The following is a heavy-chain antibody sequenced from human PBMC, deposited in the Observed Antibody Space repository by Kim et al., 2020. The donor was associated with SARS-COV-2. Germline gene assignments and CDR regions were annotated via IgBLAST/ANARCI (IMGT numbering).Heavy chain of an antibody. Sequence: SQTLSLTCAISGDSVSSNSAAWNWIRQSPSRGLEWLGRTYYRSKWYNDYAVSVKSRITINPDTSKNQFSLQLNSVTPEDTAVYYCARDRIAAAGTGWETIYYYYYGMDVWDQGTTVTVSS. D-gene: IGHD6-13*01. CDR3: ARDRIAAAGTGWETIYYYYYGMDV. V-gene: IGHV6-1*01. CDR1: GDSVSSNSAA. CDR2: TYYRSKWYN. J-gene: IGHJ6*02.